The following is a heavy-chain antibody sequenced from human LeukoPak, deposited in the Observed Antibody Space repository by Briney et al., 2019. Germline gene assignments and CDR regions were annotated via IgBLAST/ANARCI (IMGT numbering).Heavy chain of an antibody. Sequence: ASVKVSCKASGGTFSSYAISWVRQAPGQGLEWMGRIIPIFGTANYAQKFQGRVTITADKSTSTAYMELSSLRSEDTAVYYCARDRVDFWSGYWIDSGNNWFDPWGQGTLVTVSS. CDR1: GGTFSSYA. CDR3: ARDRVDFWSGYWIDSGNNWFDP. V-gene: IGHV1-69*06. D-gene: IGHD3-3*01. CDR2: IIPIFGTA. J-gene: IGHJ5*02.